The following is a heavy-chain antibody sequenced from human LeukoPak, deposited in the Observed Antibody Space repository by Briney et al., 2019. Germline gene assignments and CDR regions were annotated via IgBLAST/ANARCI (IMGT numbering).Heavy chain of an antibody. J-gene: IGHJ4*02. D-gene: IGHD6-13*01. CDR3: ARVSSSWFFFDY. CDR1: GGSISSYY. Sequence: SETLSLTCTVSGGSISSYYWSWIRQPAGKGLEWIGRIYTSGSTNYNPSLKSRVTMSVDTSRNQFSLRLSSVTAADTAVYYCARVSSSWFFFDYWGRGTLVTVSS. V-gene: IGHV4-4*07. CDR2: IYTSGST.